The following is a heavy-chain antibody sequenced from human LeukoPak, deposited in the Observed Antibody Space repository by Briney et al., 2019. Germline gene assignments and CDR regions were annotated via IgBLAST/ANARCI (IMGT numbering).Heavy chain of an antibody. D-gene: IGHD2-15*01. J-gene: IGHJ5*02. CDR3: ARRLGYCSGGSCESPTWFDP. CDR2: IYYSGST. CDR1: GGSISSGGYY. Sequence: SQTLSLTCTVSGGSISSGGYYWSWIRQHPGKGLEWIGYIYYSGSTYYNPSLKSRVTISVDTSKNQFSLKLSSVTAADTAVYYCARRLGYCSGGSCESPTWFDPWGQGTLVTVSS. V-gene: IGHV4-31*03.